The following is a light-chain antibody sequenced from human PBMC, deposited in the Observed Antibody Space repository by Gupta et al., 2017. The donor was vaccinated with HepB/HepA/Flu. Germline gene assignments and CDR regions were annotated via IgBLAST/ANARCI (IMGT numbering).Light chain of an antibody. CDR3: QAWGSTPVV. V-gene: IGLV3-1*01. Sequence: ELTQPPSVSVSPGQTASITCSGSKLGDKFATWYQQRPGQPPVLLIYQDSKRPSGIPERFSGSNSGNTATLIISGAQSLDEADYYCQAWGSTPVVFGGGTKLTVL. CDR1: KLGDKF. J-gene: IGLJ3*02. CDR2: QDS.